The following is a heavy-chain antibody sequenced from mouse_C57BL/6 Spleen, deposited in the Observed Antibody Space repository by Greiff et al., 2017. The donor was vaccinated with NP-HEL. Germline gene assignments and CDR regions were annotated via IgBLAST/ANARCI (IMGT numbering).Heavy chain of an antibody. D-gene: IGHD1-1*01. J-gene: IGHJ4*01. CDR3: ARSGVTTVVEAMDY. V-gene: IGHV1-80*01. CDR1: GYAFSSYW. Sequence: QVQLQQSGAELVKPGASVKISCKASGYAFSSYWMNWVKQRPGKGLEWIGQIYPGDGDTNYNGKFKGKATLTADKSSSTAYMQLSSLTSEDSAVYFCARSGVTTVVEAMDYWGQGTSVTVSS. CDR2: IYPGDGDT.